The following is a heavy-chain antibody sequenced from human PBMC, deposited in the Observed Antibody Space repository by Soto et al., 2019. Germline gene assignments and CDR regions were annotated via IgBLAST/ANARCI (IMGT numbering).Heavy chain of an antibody. CDR3: AKGRGALSVVSNWFEP. V-gene: IGHV3-9*01. CDR1: GFTFEDYA. Sequence: GGSMRLSCAAFGFTFEDYAMHWIRQAPGKGLEWVSGINWNSGSTGYADSVKGRFTISRDNANNSLHLEMNSLKTEDTALYYCAKGRGALSVVSNWFEPWGQGTLVTV. CDR2: INWNSGST. J-gene: IGHJ5*02. D-gene: IGHD2-2*01.